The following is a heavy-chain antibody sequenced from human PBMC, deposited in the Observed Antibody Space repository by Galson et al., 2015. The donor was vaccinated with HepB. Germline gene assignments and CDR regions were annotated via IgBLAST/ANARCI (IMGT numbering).Heavy chain of an antibody. J-gene: IGHJ6*02. D-gene: IGHD6-19*01. CDR1: GFSLSTSGMC. V-gene: IGHV2-70*01. CDR3: ARIRGIAVAGTTYYYYGMDV. Sequence: PALVKPTQTLTLTCTFSGFSLSTSGMCVSWIRQPPGKALEWLALIDWDDDKYYSTSLKTRLTISKDTSKNQVVLTMTNMDPVDTATYYCARIRGIAVAGTTYYYYGMDVWGQGTTVTVSS. CDR2: IDWDDDK.